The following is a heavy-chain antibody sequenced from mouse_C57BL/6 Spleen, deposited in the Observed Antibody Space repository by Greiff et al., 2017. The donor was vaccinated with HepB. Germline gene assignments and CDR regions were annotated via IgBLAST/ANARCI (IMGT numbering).Heavy chain of an antibody. D-gene: IGHD1-1*01. CDR2: IYPGDGDT. CDR1: GYAFSSSW. CDR3: AREGNYGSSYVDFDY. J-gene: IGHJ2*01. V-gene: IGHV1-82*01. Sequence: QVQLKQSGPELVKPGASVKISCKASGYAFSSSWMNWVKQRPGKGLEWIGRIYPGDGDTNYNGKFKGKATLTADKSSSTAYMQLSSLTSEDSAVYFCAREGNYGSSYVDFDYWGQGTTLTVSS.